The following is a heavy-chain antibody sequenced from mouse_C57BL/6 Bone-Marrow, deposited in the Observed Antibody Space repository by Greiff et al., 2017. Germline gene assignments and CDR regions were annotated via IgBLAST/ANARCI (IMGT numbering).Heavy chain of an antibody. V-gene: IGHV6-6*01. Sequence: EVQLQQSGGGLVQPGGSMKLSCAASGFTFSDAWMDWVRQSPEKGLEWVAEIRNKANNHATYYAESVKGRFTISRDDSKSSVYLQMNSLRAEDTGIYCCTRGGYYVSSYVWFAYWGQGTLVTVSA. J-gene: IGHJ3*01. CDR1: GFTFSDAW. CDR2: IRNKANNHAT. D-gene: IGHD1-1*01. CDR3: TRGGYYVSSYVWFAY.